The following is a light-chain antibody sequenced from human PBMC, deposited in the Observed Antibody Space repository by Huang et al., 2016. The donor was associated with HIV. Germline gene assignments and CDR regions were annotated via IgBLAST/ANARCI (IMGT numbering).Light chain of an antibody. J-gene: IGKJ2*01. CDR1: QGIGNS. Sequence: ERVLTQSPGTLSVSPGERATLSCRTSQGIGNSLAWYQLKPGQAPRLLIYETFIRASDIPARFSGGGSGIDFTRTISGLQSEDSAVYYCQQYHEWPRTFGQGTKVEIK. CDR2: ETF. V-gene: IGKV3-15*01. CDR3: QQYHEWPRT.